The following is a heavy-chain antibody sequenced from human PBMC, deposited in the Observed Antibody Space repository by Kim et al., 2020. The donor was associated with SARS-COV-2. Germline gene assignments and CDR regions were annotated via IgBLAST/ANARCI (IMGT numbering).Heavy chain of an antibody. V-gene: IGHV3-33*01. Sequence: GGSLRLSCAASGFTFSSYGMHWVRQAPGKGLEWVAVIWYDGSNKYYADSVKGRFTISRDNSKNTLYLQMNSLRAEDTAMYYCAREGRYGYSGDAFDIWGHGTMVTVSS. D-gene: IGHD5-18*01. CDR1: GFTFSSYG. J-gene: IGHJ3*02. CDR2: IWYDGSNK. CDR3: AREGRYGYSGDAFDI.